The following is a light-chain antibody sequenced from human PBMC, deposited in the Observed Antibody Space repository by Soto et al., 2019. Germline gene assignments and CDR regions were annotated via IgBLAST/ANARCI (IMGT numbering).Light chain of an antibody. CDR2: EVS. V-gene: IGLV2-14*01. Sequence: QSGLTQPASVSGSPGQSITISCTGTSSDVGGYNYVSWYQQHPGKAPKLMIYEVSNRPSGVSNRFSGSKSGNTASLTISGLQAEDEADYYCSSYTSTRVFGTGTKVTVL. J-gene: IGLJ1*01. CDR1: SSDVGGYNY. CDR3: SSYTSTRV.